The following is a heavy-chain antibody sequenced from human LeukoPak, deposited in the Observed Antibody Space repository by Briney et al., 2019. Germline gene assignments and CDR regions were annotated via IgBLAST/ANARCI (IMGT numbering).Heavy chain of an antibody. D-gene: IGHD2-21*02. CDR1: GFTFSSNA. J-gene: IGHJ6*03. CDR2: ISYDGSNK. Sequence: GGSLRLSCVASGFTFSSNAMHWVRQAPGKGLEWVALISYDGSNKYYADSVKGRFTISRDNSKNTLYLQMNSLRAEDTAVYYCARVGCGDCYSFYYYYYMDVWGKGTTVTVSS. V-gene: IGHV3-30*04. CDR3: ARVGCGDCYSFYYYYYMDV.